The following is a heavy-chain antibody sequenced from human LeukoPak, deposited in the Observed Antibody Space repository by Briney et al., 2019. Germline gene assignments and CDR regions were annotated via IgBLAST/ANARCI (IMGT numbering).Heavy chain of an antibody. V-gene: IGHV1-46*01. Sequence: PRASVKVSCKASGYTFTSYYMHWVRQAPGQGLEWMGIINPSGGSTSYAQKFQGRVTMTRDTSTSTVYMELSSLRSEDTAVYYCARDLPIREKNYDFWSGYYTSRNWFDPWGQGTLVTVSS. CDR3: ARDLPIREKNYDFWSGYYTSRNWFDP. CDR2: INPSGGST. CDR1: GYTFTSYY. D-gene: IGHD3-3*01. J-gene: IGHJ5*02.